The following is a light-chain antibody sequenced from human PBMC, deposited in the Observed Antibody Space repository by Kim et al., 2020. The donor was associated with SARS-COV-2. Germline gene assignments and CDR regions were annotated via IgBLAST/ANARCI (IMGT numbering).Light chain of an antibody. CDR3: MIWHSSAWV. CDR2: YKSDSDK. J-gene: IGLJ3*02. Sequence: LTCTLRSGINVGTYTIYWYQQKPGSPPQYLLHYKSDSDKQQGSGVPSRFSGSKDTSANAGILLISGLQSEDEADYYCMIWHSSAWVFGGGTQLTVL. V-gene: IGLV5-45*01. CDR1: SGINVGTYT.